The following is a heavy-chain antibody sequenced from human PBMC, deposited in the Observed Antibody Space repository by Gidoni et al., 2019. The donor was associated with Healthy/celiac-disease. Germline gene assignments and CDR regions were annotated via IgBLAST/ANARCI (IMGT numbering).Heavy chain of an antibody. V-gene: IGHV3-30-3*01. CDR2: ISYDGSNK. CDR1: GFTFSSYA. D-gene: IGHD4-17*01. Sequence: QVQLVESGGGVVQPGRSLRLYCAAAGFTFSSYAMHWVRQAPGKGLEWVAVISYDGSNKYYADSVKGRFTISRDNSKNTLYLQMNSLRAEDTAVYYCARLDYGDYEYDAFDIWGQGTMVTVSS. CDR3: ARLDYGDYEYDAFDI. J-gene: IGHJ3*02.